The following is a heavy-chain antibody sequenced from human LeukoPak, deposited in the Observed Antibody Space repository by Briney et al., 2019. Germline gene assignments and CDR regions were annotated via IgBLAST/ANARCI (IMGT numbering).Heavy chain of an antibody. V-gene: IGHV3-74*01. J-gene: IGHJ1*01. CDR2: IKSDGST. Sequence: GGSLRLSCAASGFTFSSYWMHWVRQAPGKGLVWVSRIKSDGSTNYADSVKGRFTISRDNAKNTVSLQMNSLRAEDTGVYYCARAPSEIGGYYPEYFRHWGQGTLVTVST. D-gene: IGHD3-22*01. CDR3: ARAPSEIGGYYPEYFRH. CDR1: GFTFSSYW.